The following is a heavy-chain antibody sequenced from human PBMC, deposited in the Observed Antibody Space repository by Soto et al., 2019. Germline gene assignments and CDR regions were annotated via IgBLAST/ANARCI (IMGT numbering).Heavy chain of an antibody. V-gene: IGHV3-23*01. Sequence: GGPLRLSCAASGFTFSSYAMSWVRQAPGKGLEWVSAISGSGGSTYYADSVKGRFTISRDNSKNTLYLQMNSLRAEDTAVYYCAKDLLSTGTTYYYYYYGMDVWGQGTTVTVSS. CDR2: ISGSGGST. CDR1: GFTFSSYA. J-gene: IGHJ6*02. D-gene: IGHD1-7*01. CDR3: AKDLLSTGTTYYYYYYGMDV.